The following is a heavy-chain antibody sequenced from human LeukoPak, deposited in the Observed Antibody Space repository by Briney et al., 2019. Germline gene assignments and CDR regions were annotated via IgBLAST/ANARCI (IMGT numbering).Heavy chain of an antibody. Sequence: EASVKVSCKASGYTFTGYYMHWVRQAPGQGLEWMGWINPNSGGTNYAQKFQGRVTMTRDTSISTAYMELSRLRSDDTAVYYCARDQHSSGWYGDYYYYMDVWAKGPRSPSP. D-gene: IGHD6-19*01. V-gene: IGHV1-2*02. J-gene: IGHJ6*03. CDR3: ARDQHSSGWYGDYYYYMDV. CDR1: GYTFTGYY. CDR2: INPNSGGT.